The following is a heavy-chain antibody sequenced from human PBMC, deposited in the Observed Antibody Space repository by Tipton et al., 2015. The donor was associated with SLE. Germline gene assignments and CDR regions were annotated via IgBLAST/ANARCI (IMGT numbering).Heavy chain of an antibody. V-gene: IGHV4-34*01. CDR2: INHSGST. CDR1: GGSFSGYY. Sequence: NLSLTCAVYGGSFSGYYWSWIRQPPGKGLEWIGEINHSGSTNYNPSLKSRVTISVDTSKNQFSLKLSSVTAADTAVYYCASSLGSSYWFDYWGQGTLVTVSS. CDR3: ASSLGSSYWFDY. J-gene: IGHJ4*02. D-gene: IGHD2-15*01.